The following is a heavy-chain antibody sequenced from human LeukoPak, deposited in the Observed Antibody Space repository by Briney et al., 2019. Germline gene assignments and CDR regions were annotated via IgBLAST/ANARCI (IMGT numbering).Heavy chain of an antibody. J-gene: IGHJ5*02. V-gene: IGHV3-64*01. D-gene: IGHD3-22*01. CDR3: ASEANSGYYSGTWFDP. CDR1: GFTFSSYA. CDR2: ISSNGGST. Sequence: GGSLRLSCAASGFTFSSYAMHWVRQAPGKGLEYVSAISSNGGSTYYANSVKGRFTISRDNSKNTLYLQMGSLRAEDTAVYYCASEANSGYYSGTWFDPWGQGTLVTVSS.